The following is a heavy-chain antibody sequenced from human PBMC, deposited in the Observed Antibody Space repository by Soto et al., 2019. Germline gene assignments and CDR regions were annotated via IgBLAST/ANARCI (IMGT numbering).Heavy chain of an antibody. CDR3: ARAAIHGSSCYFWFDP. Sequence: QVQLVQSGSEVKMPGSSVKVSCKTSGGTFSRHAINWVRQAPGQGLEWMGGIIPLFGTTNYAQKFKGRVTIRADESTSTAYMELSSLTYEDAAVYYCARAAIHGSSCYFWFDPWGQGTLVTVSS. CDR2: IIPLFGTT. CDR1: GGTFSRHA. D-gene: IGHD6-13*01. V-gene: IGHV1-69*01. J-gene: IGHJ5*02.